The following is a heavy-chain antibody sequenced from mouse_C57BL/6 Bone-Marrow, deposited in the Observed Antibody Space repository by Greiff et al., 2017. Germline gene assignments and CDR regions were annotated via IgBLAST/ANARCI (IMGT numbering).Heavy chain of an antibody. CDR1: GYTFTSYW. V-gene: IGHV1-55*01. CDR3: ARGGLRREDYAMDY. Sequence: QVQLQQPGAELVKPGASVKMSCKASGYTFTSYWITWVKQRPGQGLEWIGDIYPGSGSTNYNEKFKSKATLTVDTSSSTAYMQLSSLTSEDSAVYYCARGGLRREDYAMDYWGQGTSVTVAS. J-gene: IGHJ4*01. CDR2: IYPGSGST. D-gene: IGHD2-2*01.